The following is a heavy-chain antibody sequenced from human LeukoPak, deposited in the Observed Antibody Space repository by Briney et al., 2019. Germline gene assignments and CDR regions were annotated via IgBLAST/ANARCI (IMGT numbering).Heavy chain of an antibody. J-gene: IGHJ5*02. CDR2: ISAYNGNT. CDR3: ARERTETPFSVVPAAIGGWFDP. Sequence: ASVKVSFKASGYTFTSYGISWGRQAPGQGLEWMGWISAYNGNTNYAQKLQGRVTMTTDTSTSTAYMELRSLRSDDTAVYYCARERTETPFSVVPAAIGGWFDPWGQGTLVTVSS. V-gene: IGHV1-18*01. D-gene: IGHD2-2*02. CDR1: GYTFTSYG.